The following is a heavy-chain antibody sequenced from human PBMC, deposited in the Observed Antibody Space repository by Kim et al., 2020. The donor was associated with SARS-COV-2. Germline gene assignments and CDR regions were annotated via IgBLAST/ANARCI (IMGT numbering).Heavy chain of an antibody. Sequence: SPSFQGQVTRSADKSSSTAYLQWSSLKASDTAMYYCARSFITMVRGVFDYWGQGTLVTVSS. J-gene: IGHJ4*02. CDR3: ARSFITMVRGVFDY. V-gene: IGHV5-51*01. D-gene: IGHD3-10*01.